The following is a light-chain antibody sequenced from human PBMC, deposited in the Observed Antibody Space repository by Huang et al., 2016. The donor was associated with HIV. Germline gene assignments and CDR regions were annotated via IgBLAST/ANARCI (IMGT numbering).Light chain of an antibody. CDR2: GAS. J-gene: IGKJ1*01. CDR1: QSISSSY. Sequence: EIVLTQSPGTLSLSPGERATPACRASQSISSSYLAWYQPKPGQAPRLLIFGASSRSTGIPDRFSGSGSGTDFTLIISRLEPEDFAVFYCQQYGSSPPTFGQGTKVEIK. CDR3: QQYGSSPPT. V-gene: IGKV3-20*01.